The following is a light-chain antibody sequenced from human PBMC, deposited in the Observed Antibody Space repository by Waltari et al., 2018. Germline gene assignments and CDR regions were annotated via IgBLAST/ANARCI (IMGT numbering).Light chain of an antibody. J-gene: IGLJ3*02. CDR1: NIGSKS. CDR2: DDS. Sequence: SYVLTQPPPVSVAPGQTARITCGENNIGSKSVHWYQQKPGQAPVMVVYDDSDRPSGSPERFSGSNSGNTATLTISRVEAGDEADYYCQVWDSSSDHRVFGGGTKLTVL. V-gene: IGLV3-21*02. CDR3: QVWDSSSDHRV.